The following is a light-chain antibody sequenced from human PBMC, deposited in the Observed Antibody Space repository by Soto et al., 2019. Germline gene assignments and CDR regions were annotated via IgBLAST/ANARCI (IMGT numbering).Light chain of an antibody. CDR1: QSVSSSF. V-gene: IGKV3-20*01. Sequence: EIVLTQSPGTLSLSPGERATLSCRASQSVSSSFLAGYQQKPGQAPRLLIYGASSRATGIPGRFSGSGSGTDFTLTISRLEPEDFAVYYCQQYGSSPRTFGQGTKLEIK. J-gene: IGKJ2*01. CDR2: GAS. CDR3: QQYGSSPRT.